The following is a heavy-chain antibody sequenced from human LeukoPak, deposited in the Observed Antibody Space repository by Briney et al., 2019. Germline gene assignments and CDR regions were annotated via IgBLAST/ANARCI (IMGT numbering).Heavy chain of an antibody. CDR3: ARGSFADYSSSWYGFDY. J-gene: IGHJ4*02. CDR1: GYTFTSYG. CDR2: ISAYNGNT. D-gene: IGHD6-13*01. V-gene: IGHV1-18*01. Sequence: GASVKVSCKASGYTFTSYGISWVRQAPGQGLEWMGWISAYNGNTNYAQKLQGRVTMTRDTSISTAYMELSRLRSDDTAVYYCARGSFADYSSSWYGFDYWGQGTLVTVSS.